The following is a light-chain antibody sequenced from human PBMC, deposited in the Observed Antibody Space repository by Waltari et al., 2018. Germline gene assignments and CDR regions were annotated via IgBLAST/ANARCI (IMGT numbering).Light chain of an antibody. CDR3: QHYLRLPVT. CDR2: GAS. J-gene: IGKJ1*01. V-gene: IGKV3-20*01. Sequence: EIVLTQSPGTLSLSVGERATVSCRASESVSRALAWYQLKPGQAPRLLIYGASTRATGIPDRFSGSGSGTDFSLTISRLEPDDFAVYYCQHYLRLPVTFGQGTTVEI. CDR1: ESVSRA.